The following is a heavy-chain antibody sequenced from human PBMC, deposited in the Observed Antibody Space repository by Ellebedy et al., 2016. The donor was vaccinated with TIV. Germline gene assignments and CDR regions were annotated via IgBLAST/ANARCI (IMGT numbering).Heavy chain of an antibody. CDR2: IATSVGT. CDR1: GFSFRSYD. CDR3: ARELPTPGTWYFYL. J-gene: IGHJ2*01. V-gene: IGHV3-13*01. D-gene: IGHD1-1*01. Sequence: GGSLRLXXAASGFSFRSYDMHRVRQITGKGLEWVSAIATSVGTNYRDSVKGRFAISREIAKNSLYLQMNSQGAGDTAVYYCARELPTPGTWYFYLWGRGTMVTVSS.